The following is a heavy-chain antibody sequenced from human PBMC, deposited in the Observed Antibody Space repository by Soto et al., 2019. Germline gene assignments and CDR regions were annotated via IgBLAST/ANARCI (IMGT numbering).Heavy chain of an antibody. CDR3: ARMVSRSGSYWYYYYGMGV. CDR1: GGSFSGYN. CDR2: INHSGST. Sequence: SETLSLTCAVYGGSFSGYNWSWIRQPPGKGLEWIGEINHSGSTNYNPSLKSRVTISVDTSKNQFSLKLSSVTAADTAVYYCARMVSRSGSYWYYYYGMGVWGQGTTVTCSS. V-gene: IGHV4-34*01. J-gene: IGHJ6*02. D-gene: IGHD3-10*01.